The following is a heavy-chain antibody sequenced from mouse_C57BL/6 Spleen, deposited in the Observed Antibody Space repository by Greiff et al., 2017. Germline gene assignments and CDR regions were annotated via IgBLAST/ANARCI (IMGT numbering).Heavy chain of an antibody. CDR2: IDPSDSYT. J-gene: IGHJ2*01. V-gene: IGHV1-50*01. D-gene: IGHD4-1*01. CDR3: ARSETGVFDY. Sequence: QVQLQQPGAELVKPGASVKLSCKASGYTFTSYWMQWVKQRPGQGLEWIGEIDPSDSYTNYNQKFKGKATLTVDTSSSTAYMQLSSLTSEDSAVYYCARSETGVFDYWGQGTTLTVSS. CDR1: GYTFTSYW.